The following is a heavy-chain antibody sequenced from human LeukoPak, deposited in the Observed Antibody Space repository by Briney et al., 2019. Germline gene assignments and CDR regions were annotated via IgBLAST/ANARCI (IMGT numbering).Heavy chain of an antibody. Sequence: ASVKVSCKASRGTFSSYAISWVRQAPGQGLEWVGGVIPNFGTANYAQKLRGRVTITADKYTRTAYMELSSLRSEDTAVYYCARVPGGLQLLYNWFDPWGQGTLVTVSS. CDR3: ARVPGGLQLLYNWFDP. D-gene: IGHD2-2*01. J-gene: IGHJ5*02. CDR1: RGTFSSYA. V-gene: IGHV1-69*06. CDR2: VIPNFGTA.